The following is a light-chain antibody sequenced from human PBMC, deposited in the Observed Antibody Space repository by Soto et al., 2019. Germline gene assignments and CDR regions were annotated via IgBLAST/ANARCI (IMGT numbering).Light chain of an antibody. J-gene: IGKJ1*01. Sequence: EIEMTQSPATLSVSPGERATLSCRASQSVNIYLAWYQQKPGQAPRLLIYGTSSRATGIPDRFRGSGSGTDFTLTISRLEPEDFAVYYCQQNDSSPSWTFGQGTKVDIK. V-gene: IGKV3-20*01. CDR1: QSVNIY. CDR2: GTS. CDR3: QQNDSSPSWT.